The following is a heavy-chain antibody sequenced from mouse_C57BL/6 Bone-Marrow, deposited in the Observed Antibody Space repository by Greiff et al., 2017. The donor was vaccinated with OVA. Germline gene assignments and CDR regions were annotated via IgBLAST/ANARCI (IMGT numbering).Heavy chain of an antibody. J-gene: IGHJ2*01. CDR1: GFTFSDYG. CDR3: ARRAARGFYFDY. CDR2: ISNLAYSI. V-gene: IGHV5-15*04. Sequence: DVQLVESGGGLVQPGGSLKLSCAASGFTFSDYGMAWVRQAPRKGPEWVAFISNLAYSIYYADTVTGRFTISRENAKNTLYLEMSSLRSEDTAMYYCARRAARGFYFDYWGQGTTLTVSS.